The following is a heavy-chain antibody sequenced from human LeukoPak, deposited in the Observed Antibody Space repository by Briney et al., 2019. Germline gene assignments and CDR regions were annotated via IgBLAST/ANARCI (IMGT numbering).Heavy chain of an antibody. CDR3: AKAASSSWPSYYHGMDV. CDR2: ITGSGGNT. J-gene: IGHJ6*02. CDR1: GFIFSSYS. V-gene: IGHV3-23*01. Sequence: GGSLRLSCAASGFIFSSYSMSWVRQAPGKGLEWVSVITGSGGNTYYADSVKGRFTISKDNSKNTVYLQMSSLRVDDTAVYYCAKAASSSWPSYYHGMDVWGQGTTVTVSS. D-gene: IGHD6-13*01.